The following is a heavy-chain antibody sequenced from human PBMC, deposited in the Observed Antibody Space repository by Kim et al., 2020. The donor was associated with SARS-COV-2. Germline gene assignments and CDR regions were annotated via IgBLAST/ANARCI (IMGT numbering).Heavy chain of an antibody. J-gene: IGHJ1*01. CDR1: GFTFSDAW. CDR3: TTAREGYYDILTGYYFVAEYFQH. V-gene: IGHV3-15*01. D-gene: IGHD3-9*01. Sequence: GGSLRLSCAASGFTFSDAWMSWVRQAPGKGLEWVGRIKSKTDGGTTDYAAPVKGRFTISTDASKNTLYLQMNSLKTEDTAVYYCTTAREGYYDILTGYYFVAEYFQHWGQGTLVTVSS. CDR2: IKSKTDGGTT.